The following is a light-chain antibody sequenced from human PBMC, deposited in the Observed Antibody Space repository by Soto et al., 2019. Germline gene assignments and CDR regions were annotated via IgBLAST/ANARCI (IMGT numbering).Light chain of an antibody. CDR3: CSYAGSSTYYV. CDR2: EVS. CDR1: SSDVGSYNL. V-gene: IGLV2-23*02. Sequence: QSALTQPASVSGSPGQSITISCTGTSSDVGSYNLVSWYQQHPGKAPKLMLYEVSKRPSGVSNRFSGSKSGNTASLTISGLQAEEEADYYCCSYAGSSTYYVFGTGTKLTVL. J-gene: IGLJ1*01.